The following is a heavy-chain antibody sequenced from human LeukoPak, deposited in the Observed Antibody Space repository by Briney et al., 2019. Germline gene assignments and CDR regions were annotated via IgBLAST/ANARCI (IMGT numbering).Heavy chain of an antibody. CDR3: ARDRVIAAAGTRWFDP. Sequence: ASVKVSCKASGYTFTSYYMHWVRQAPGQGLEWMGIINPSGGSTSYAQKFQGRVTMTRDMSTSTVYMELSSLRSEDTAVYSCARDRVIAAAGTRWFDPWGQGALVTVSS. J-gene: IGHJ5*02. CDR2: INPSGGST. D-gene: IGHD6-13*01. CDR1: GYTFTSYY. V-gene: IGHV1-46*01.